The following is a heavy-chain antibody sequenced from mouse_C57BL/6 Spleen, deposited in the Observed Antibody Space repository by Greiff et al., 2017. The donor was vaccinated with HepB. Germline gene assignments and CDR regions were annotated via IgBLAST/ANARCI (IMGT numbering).Heavy chain of an antibody. CDR1: GYTFTDYY. CDR3: ARGGLAVVATDWFAY. D-gene: IGHD1-1*01. Sequence: EVQLQQSGPELVKPGASVKISCKASGYTFTDYYMNWVKQSHGKSLEWIGDINPNNGGTSYNQKFKGKATLTVDKSSSTAYMELRSLTSEDSAVYYCARGGLAVVATDWFAYWGQGTLVTVSA. V-gene: IGHV1-26*01. J-gene: IGHJ3*01. CDR2: INPNNGGT.